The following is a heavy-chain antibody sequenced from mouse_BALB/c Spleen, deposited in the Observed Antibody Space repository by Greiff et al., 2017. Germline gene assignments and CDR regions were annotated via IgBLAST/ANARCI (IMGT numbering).Heavy chain of an antibody. CDR2: ISSGSSTI. D-gene: IGHD2-1*01. J-gene: IGHJ3*01. V-gene: IGHV5-17*02. CDR3: ARLGNYGFAY. CDR1: GFTFSSFG. Sequence: EVKLVESGGGLVQPGGSRKLSCAASGFTFSSFGMHWVRQAPEKGLEWVAYISSGSSTIYYADTVKGRFTISRDNPKNTLFLQMTSLRSEDTAMYYCARLGNYGFAYWGQGTLVTVSA.